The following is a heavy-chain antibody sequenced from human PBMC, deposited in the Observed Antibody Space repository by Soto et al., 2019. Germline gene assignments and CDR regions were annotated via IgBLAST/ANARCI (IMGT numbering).Heavy chain of an antibody. D-gene: IGHD3-22*01. CDR2: IYYSGST. Sequence: PSETLSLTCTVSGGSISSGGYYWSWIRQHPGKGLEWIGYIYYSGSTYYNPSLKSRVTISVDTSKNQFSLKLSSVTAADTAVHYCARTYDSSGYLRYNWFDPWGQGTLVTVSS. CDR3: ARTYDSSGYLRYNWFDP. CDR1: GGSISSGGYY. J-gene: IGHJ5*02. V-gene: IGHV4-31*03.